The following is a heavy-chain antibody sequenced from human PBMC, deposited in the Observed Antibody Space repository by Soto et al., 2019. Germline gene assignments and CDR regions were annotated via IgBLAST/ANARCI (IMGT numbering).Heavy chain of an antibody. J-gene: IGHJ4*02. D-gene: IGHD2-2*02. CDR1: GCSINNYY. CDR3: ARGFATSWYTYYFDY. Sequence: SETLSLTCTVSGCSINNYYWGWIPQPPGKRLEWMGYIFYTGSANYNPSLQSRLTISVDTSKNQLSLNLNSVTAADTAVYHCARGFATSWYTYYFDYWGQGALVT. V-gene: IGHV4-59*08. CDR2: IFYTGSA.